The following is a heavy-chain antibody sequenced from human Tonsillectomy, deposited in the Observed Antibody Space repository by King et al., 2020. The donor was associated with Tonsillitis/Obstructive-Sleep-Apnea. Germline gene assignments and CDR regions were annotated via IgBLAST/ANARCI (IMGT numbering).Heavy chain of an antibody. Sequence: VQLVESGGVVVQPGGSLRLLCAASGFPFDDYTMHWVRQAPGKGLEWVSLITWDGGSTSYADAVKGRFTISRDNNKNSLYLQTNSLRTEDTALYYCAKSGYGGTALYYYYMDVWGKGTTVTVSS. CDR1: GFPFDDYT. V-gene: IGHV3-43*01. CDR3: AKSGYGGTALYYYYMDV. J-gene: IGHJ6*03. CDR2: ITWDGGST. D-gene: IGHD4-23*01.